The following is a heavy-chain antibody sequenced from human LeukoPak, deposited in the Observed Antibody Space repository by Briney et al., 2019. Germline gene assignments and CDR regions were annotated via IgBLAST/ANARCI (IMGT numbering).Heavy chain of an antibody. J-gene: IGHJ5*02. CDR2: MNPNSGNT. V-gene: IGHV1-8*02. CDR1: GYTFTSYD. D-gene: IGHD3-22*01. CDR3: AKDQYYDSKGWFDA. Sequence: GASVKVSCKASGYTFTSYDINWVRQATGQGLEWMGWMNPNSGNTGYAPKLQGRVTMTTDTSTSTAYMDLRSLRSDDTAVYYCAKDQYYDSKGWFDAWGQGTLVTVSS.